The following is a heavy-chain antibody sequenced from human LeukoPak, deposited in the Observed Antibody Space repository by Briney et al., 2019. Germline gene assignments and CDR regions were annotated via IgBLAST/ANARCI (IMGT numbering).Heavy chain of an antibody. D-gene: IGHD3-22*01. CDR1: GFSFSDYA. CDR2: IRGSGVGT. Sequence: GGSLRLSCAASGFSFSDYAMSWVRQAPGRGLEWVSVIRGSGVGTSYADSVKGRFTISRDNSKNTLYLQMNSLRAEDTAVYYCAKGSQRSYDSSGYYYWGQGTLVTVSS. CDR3: AKGSQRSYDSSGYYY. V-gene: IGHV3-23*01. J-gene: IGHJ4*02.